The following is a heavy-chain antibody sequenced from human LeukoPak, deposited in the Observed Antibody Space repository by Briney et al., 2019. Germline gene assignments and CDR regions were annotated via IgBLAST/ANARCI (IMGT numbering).Heavy chain of an antibody. V-gene: IGHV3-9*01. D-gene: IGHD3-22*01. Sequence: GGSLRLSCVASGFIFDDYAMHWVRQAPGKGLEWVSGISWNSGNVDYADSVKGRFAISRDNAKNSLYLQMNSLRAEDTALYYCAISSDSFYDTTGPDYWGQGTLVTVSS. J-gene: IGHJ4*02. CDR3: AISSDSFYDTTGPDY. CDR1: GFIFDDYA. CDR2: ISWNSGNV.